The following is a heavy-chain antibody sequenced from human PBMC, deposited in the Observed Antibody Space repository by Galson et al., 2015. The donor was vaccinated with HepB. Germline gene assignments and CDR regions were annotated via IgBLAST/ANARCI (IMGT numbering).Heavy chain of an antibody. CDR3: ARLDPGGDSWLLNYFDY. J-gene: IGHJ4*02. V-gene: IGHV6-1*01. Sequence: CAISGDSVSSKSAIWNWIGQPPSRGLEWLGRTYYRSKWYFHYADSVRGRITINPDTSKNQFSLQLNSVTPEDTAMYYCARLDPGGDSWLLNYFDYWGQGTLVTVSP. CDR2: TYYRSKWYF. CDR1: GDSVSSKSAI. D-gene: IGHD6-13*01.